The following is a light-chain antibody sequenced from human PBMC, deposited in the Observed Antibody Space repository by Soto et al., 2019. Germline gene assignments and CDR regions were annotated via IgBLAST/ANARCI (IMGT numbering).Light chain of an antibody. CDR2: GAS. Sequence: EIVLTQSPGTLSLSPGERATLSCRASQSVSSSYLAWYQQKPGQAPRLLIYGASSRATGIPDRFSGSGSGTVYTLTISRREPEDFAVYYCQQYGSTPPRYTFGQGTKLEIK. CDR3: QQYGSTPPRYT. CDR1: QSVSSSY. J-gene: IGKJ2*01. V-gene: IGKV3-20*01.